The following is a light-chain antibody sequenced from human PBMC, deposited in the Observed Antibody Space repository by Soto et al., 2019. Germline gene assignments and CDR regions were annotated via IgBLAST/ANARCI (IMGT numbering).Light chain of an antibody. V-gene: IGKV3-20*01. CDR1: QSISSSY. CDR2: GAS. J-gene: IGKJ3*01. CDR3: QHYGNEGT. Sequence: EIVLTQSPGTMSLSPGERATLSCRASQSISSSYLAWYQQKPDQTPRLLIYGASNRATGIPDRFSGSGSGTDFTLTISRLEPEDFAVYYCQHYGNEGTFGPGTQVDLK.